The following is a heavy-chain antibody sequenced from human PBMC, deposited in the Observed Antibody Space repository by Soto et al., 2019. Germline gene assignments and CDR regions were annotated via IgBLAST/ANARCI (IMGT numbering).Heavy chain of an antibody. J-gene: IGHJ5*02. CDR2: IYYSGST. CDR1: GGSISSGGYY. V-gene: IGHV4-31*03. Sequence: QVQLQESGPGLVKPSQTLSLTCTVSGGSISSGGYYWSWIRQHPGKGLEWIGYIYYSGSTYYNPSLKSRVTISVDTSKNQFPLKLSSVTAADTAVYYCARDGPYHGSGSYSWFDPWGQGTLVTVSS. D-gene: IGHD3-10*01. CDR3: ARDGPYHGSGSYSWFDP.